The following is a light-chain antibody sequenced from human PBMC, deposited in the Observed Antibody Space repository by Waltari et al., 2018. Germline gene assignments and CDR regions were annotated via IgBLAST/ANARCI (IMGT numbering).Light chain of an antibody. CDR1: ALSKQV. J-gene: IGLJ2*01. CDR2: TDS. V-gene: IGLV3-25*03. Sequence: SYELTQPPSVSVSPGQTARITCYGDALSKQVGCWYQQKSGRAPALMIYTDSGRPSGIPERFSGSSSGTTVTLTISAVQPEDEADYYCQSAHSNGSDVVFGGGTKLTVL. CDR3: QSAHSNGSDVV.